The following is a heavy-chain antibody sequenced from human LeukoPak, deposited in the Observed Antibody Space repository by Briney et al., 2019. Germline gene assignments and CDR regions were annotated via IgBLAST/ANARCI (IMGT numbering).Heavy chain of an antibody. V-gene: IGHV3-30-3*01. CDR2: ISYDGSNK. Sequence: PGRSLRLSCAASGFTFSSYAMHWVRQAPGKGLEWVAVISYDGSNKYYADSVKGRFTISRDNPKNTLYLQMNSLRAEDTAVYYCARTIYYYESTSYFSDAFDVWGQGTMVTVSS. D-gene: IGHD3-22*01. CDR3: ARTIYYYESTSYFSDAFDV. CDR1: GFTFSSYA. J-gene: IGHJ3*01.